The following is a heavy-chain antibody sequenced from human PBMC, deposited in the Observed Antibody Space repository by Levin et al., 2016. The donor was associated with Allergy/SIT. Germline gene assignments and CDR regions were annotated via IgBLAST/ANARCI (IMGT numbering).Heavy chain of an antibody. V-gene: IGHV3-23*01. CDR2: ISGSGGST. Sequence: VRQAPGKGLEWVSAISGSGGSTYYADSVKGRFTISRDNSKNTLYLQMNSLRAEDTAVYYCAKGSNIMDVWGQGTTVTVSS. D-gene: IGHD2/OR15-2a*01. CDR3: AKGSNIMDV. J-gene: IGHJ6*02.